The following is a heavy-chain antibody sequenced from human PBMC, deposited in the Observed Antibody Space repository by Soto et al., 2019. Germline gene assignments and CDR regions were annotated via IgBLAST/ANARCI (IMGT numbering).Heavy chain of an antibody. V-gene: IGHV2-5*01. CDR2: VYWNDDK. CDR1: GFSRSTSQVG. J-gene: IGHJ4*02. CDR3: AHRNTRGYYFDY. Sequence: SGPTLANPTQTLTLTCTFSGFSRSTSQVGVGWIRQPPGKALEWLAHVYWNDDKYYSLSLKSRLTISKDTSKSQVVLTMTNMDPVDTATYYCAHRNTRGYYFDYWGQGAQVTVSS.